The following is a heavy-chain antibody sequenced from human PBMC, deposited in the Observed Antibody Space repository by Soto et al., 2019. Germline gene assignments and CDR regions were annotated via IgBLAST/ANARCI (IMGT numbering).Heavy chain of an antibody. CDR2: IWYDGSNT. Sequence: GGSLRLSCAASGFIFSSFGMHWVRQAPGKGLEWVAHIWYDGSNTYYADSVKGRFTISRDNSRNTVYLQMNSLRAEDTAVYHCVRDLLGSGGHFDYWGQGTPVTVSS. CDR1: GFIFSSFG. CDR3: VRDLLGSGGHFDY. D-gene: IGHD7-27*01. V-gene: IGHV3-33*01. J-gene: IGHJ4*02.